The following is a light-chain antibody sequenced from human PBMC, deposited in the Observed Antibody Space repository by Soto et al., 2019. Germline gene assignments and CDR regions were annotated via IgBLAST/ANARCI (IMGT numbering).Light chain of an antibody. J-gene: IGKJ3*01. CDR2: AAS. V-gene: IGKV1-27*01. CDR3: QKLET. Sequence: DIQMTQSPSSLSASVGDRVTLTCRASQGISNYLAWYQQKPGKVPKLLIYAASTLQSGVPSRFSGSGSGTAFTLTISRLQPEYVATYYSQKLETFGPGTKVDIK. CDR1: QGISNY.